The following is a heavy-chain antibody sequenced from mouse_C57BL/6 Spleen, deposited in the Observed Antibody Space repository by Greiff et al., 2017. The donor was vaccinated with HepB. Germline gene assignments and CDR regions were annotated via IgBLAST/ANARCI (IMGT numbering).Heavy chain of an antibody. CDR1: GYTFTDYY. CDR3: ARGDYAGAWFAY. D-gene: IGHD2-4*01. J-gene: IGHJ3*01. CDR2: INPNNGGT. Sequence: EVQLQQSGPELVKPGASVKISCTASGYTFTDYYMNWVKQSHGKSLEWIGDINPNNGGTSYNQKFKGKATLTVDKSSSTAYMELRSLTSEDSAVYYCARGDYAGAWFAYWGQVTLVTVSA. V-gene: IGHV1-26*01.